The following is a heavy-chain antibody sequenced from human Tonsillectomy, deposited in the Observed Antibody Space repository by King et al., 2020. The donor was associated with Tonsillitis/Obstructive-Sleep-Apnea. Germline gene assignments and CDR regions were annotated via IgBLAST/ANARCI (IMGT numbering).Heavy chain of an antibody. CDR2: IYYSGST. CDR3: AKSWSLSNWFDP. J-gene: IGHJ5*02. CDR1: GGSISSSSYY. V-gene: IGHV4-39*01. Sequence: QLQESGPGLVKPSETLSLTCTVSGGSISSSSYYWGWIRQPPGKGLEWIGSIYYSGSTYYNPSLKSRVTISVDTSKNQFSLKLSAVTAASTAVYYCAKSWSLSNWFDPWGQGTLVTVSS. D-gene: IGHD2-8*02.